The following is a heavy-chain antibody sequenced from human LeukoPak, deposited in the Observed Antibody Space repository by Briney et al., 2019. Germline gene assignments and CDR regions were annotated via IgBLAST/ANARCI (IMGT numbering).Heavy chain of an antibody. CDR2: IRGSGDNT. Sequence: GGSLRLSCEASGLSLRSYGMSWVRQAPGKGLEWVSGIRGSGDNTYYTDSVKGRFTISRDNSKNTLYLQMNSLRVEDTAVYYCAKCWTSDGVCLNFDHWGQRALVTVSS. CDR3: AKCWTSDGVCLNFDH. J-gene: IGHJ4*02. CDR1: GLSLRSYG. D-gene: IGHD2-8*01. V-gene: IGHV3-23*01.